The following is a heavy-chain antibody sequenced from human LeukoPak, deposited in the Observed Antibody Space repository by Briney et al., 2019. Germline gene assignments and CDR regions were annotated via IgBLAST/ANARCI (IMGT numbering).Heavy chain of an antibody. CDR1: AFTFSSYW. CDR2: IKQDGSEK. D-gene: IGHD2-21*02. V-gene: IGHV3-7*05. CDR3: AREWDAYCGGDCYSAFDY. J-gene: IGHJ4*02. Sequence: GGSLRLSCAASAFTFSSYWMSWVRQAPGKGLEWVANIKQDGSEKYYVDSVKGRFTISRDNAKNSLYLQMSSLRAEDTAVYYCAREWDAYCGGDCYSAFDYWGQGSLVTVSS.